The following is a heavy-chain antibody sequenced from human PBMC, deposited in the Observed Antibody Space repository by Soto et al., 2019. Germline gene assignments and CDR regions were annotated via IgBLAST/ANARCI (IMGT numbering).Heavy chain of an antibody. CDR2: ISDYNGNT. J-gene: IGHJ6*02. Sequence: QVQLVQSGAEVKKPGASVKVSCKASGYTFTSYGISWVRQAPGQGLERMGGISDYNGNTNYAQKLQGRVTMTTDTSTSTAYMELRSLRSDDTAVYYCARTMVRGRAEYYYGMDVWGQGTTVTVSS. D-gene: IGHD3-10*01. V-gene: IGHV1-18*04. CDR1: GYTFTSYG. CDR3: ARTMVRGRAEYYYGMDV.